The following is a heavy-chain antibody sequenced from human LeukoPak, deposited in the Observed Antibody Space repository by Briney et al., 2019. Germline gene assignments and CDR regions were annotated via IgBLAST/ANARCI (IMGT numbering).Heavy chain of an antibody. Sequence: SETLSLTCTVSGGSISSGGYYWSWIGQHPGKGLEWIGYIYYSGSTYYNPSLKSRVTISVDTSKNQFSLKLSSVTAADTAVYYCARESYDFWSGYSAQFDYWGQGTLVTVSS. J-gene: IGHJ4*02. D-gene: IGHD3-3*01. CDR2: IYYSGST. CDR1: GGSISSGGYY. CDR3: ARESYDFWSGYSAQFDY. V-gene: IGHV4-31*03.